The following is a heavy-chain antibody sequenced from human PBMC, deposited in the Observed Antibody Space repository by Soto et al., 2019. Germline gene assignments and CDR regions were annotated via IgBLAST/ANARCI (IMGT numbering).Heavy chain of an antibody. V-gene: IGHV1-69*06. Sequence: SSEARRVRFKSYAMSSARQENRQGLEWMGGIIPIFGTANYAQKFQGRVTITADKSTSTAYMELSSLRSEDTAVYYCARDPRIAAAGTTRRDYYYYGMDVWGQGTTVTVSS. J-gene: IGHJ6*02. CDR1: RVRFKSYA. CDR3: ARDPRIAAAGTTRRDYYYYGMDV. CDR2: IIPIFGTA. D-gene: IGHD6-13*01.